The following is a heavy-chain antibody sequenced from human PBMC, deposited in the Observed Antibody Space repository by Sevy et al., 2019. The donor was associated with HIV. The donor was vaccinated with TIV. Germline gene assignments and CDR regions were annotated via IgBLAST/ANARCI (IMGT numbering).Heavy chain of an antibody. Sequence: GGSLRLSCAASGFTFSDYYMSWIRQAPGKGLQWVSYITISSTYTNYADSVKGRFTISRDNAKNSLYLQINSLRAEDTAVYYCARSGTLIGRLFDYWGQGTLVTVSS. D-gene: IGHD2-21*01. J-gene: IGHJ4*02. CDR1: GFTFSDYY. CDR3: ARSGTLIGRLFDY. V-gene: IGHV3-11*06. CDR2: ITISSTYT.